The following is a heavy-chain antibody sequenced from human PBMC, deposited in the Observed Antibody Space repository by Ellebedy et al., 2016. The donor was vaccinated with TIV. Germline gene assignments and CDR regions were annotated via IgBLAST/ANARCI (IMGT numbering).Heavy chain of an antibody. CDR3: AKDRTPGDGYWVFDD. Sequence: PGGSLRLSCAASGFTFSRFAITWVRQAPGKGLEWVSGIVGSGAQKYADSGKGRFTISRDNSKSTVDLQMNSLRVEDTAVYFCAKDRTPGDGYWVFDDWGQGTLVTVSS. D-gene: IGHD5-18*01. J-gene: IGHJ4*02. V-gene: IGHV3-23*01. CDR1: GFTFSRFA. CDR2: IVGSGA.